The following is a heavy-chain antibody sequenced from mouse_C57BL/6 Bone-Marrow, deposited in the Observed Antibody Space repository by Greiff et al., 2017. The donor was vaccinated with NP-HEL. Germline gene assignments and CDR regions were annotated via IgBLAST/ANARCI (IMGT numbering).Heavy chain of an antibody. V-gene: IGHV14-3*01. CDR1: GFNIKNTY. CDR3: ARGVRFAY. Sequence: VQLQQSVAELVRPGASVKLSCTASGFNIKNTYMHWVKQRPEQGLEWIGRIDPANGNSTSAPTVQGKATITADTSSNPAYLQLSSLTSEDTANYYCARGVRFAYGGQGTLVTVSA. J-gene: IGHJ3*01. CDR2: IDPANGNS.